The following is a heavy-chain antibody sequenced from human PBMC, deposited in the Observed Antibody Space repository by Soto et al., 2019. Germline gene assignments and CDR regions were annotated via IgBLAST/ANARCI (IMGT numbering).Heavy chain of an antibody. J-gene: IGHJ4*02. CDR1: GFTFSSYV. D-gene: IGHD2-15*01. V-gene: IGHV3-30*03. CDR3: AMRDN. CDR2: ISYDGSNK. Sequence: ESGGGVVQPGRFLRLSCAASGFTFSSYVMHWVRQAPGKGLEWVAVISYDGSNKYYADSVKGRFTISRDNSKNTLYLQMNSLRAEDTAVYYCAMRDNWGQGTLVTVSS.